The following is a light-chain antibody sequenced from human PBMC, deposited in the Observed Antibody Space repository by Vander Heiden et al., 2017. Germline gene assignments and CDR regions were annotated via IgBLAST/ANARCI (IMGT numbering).Light chain of an antibody. Sequence: DIVMTHSSLSLLVTPGEPASISCRSSQSLLHCNGYNYLDWYLQKPGQSPQLLIYLGSNRASGVPDRFSGSGSGTDFTLKISRVEAEDVGVYYCKQALQTPYTFGQGTKLEIK. CDR1: QSLLHCNGYNY. CDR3: KQALQTPYT. J-gene: IGKJ2*01. CDR2: LGS. V-gene: IGKV2-28*01.